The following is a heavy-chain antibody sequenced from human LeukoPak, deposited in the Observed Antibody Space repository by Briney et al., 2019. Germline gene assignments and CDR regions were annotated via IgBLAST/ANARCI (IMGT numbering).Heavy chain of an antibody. D-gene: IGHD3-10*01. Sequence: SETLSLTCAVYGGSFSGYYWSWIRQPPGKGLEWIGEINHSGSTNYNPSLKSRVTISVDTSKNQFSLKLSSVTAADTAVYYCARGTKSIYGIDYWGQGTLVTVSS. V-gene: IGHV4-34*01. CDR2: INHSGST. CDR3: ARGTKSIYGIDY. J-gene: IGHJ4*02. CDR1: GGSFSGYY.